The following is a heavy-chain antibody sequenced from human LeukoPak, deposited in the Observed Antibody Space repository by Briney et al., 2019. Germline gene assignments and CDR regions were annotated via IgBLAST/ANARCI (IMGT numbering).Heavy chain of an antibody. CDR3: AKDHGSGSYLRGQYFQH. CDR2: ISYDGSNK. V-gene: IGHV3-30*18. J-gene: IGHJ1*01. D-gene: IGHD3-10*01. CDR1: GFSLSSYG. Sequence: GGSLRLSCAASGFSLSSYGVHWVRQAPGKGLEWVAVISYDGSNKYYADSVKGRFTISRDNSKNTLYLQMNSLRAEDTAVYYCAKDHGSGSYLRGQYFQHWGQGTLVTVSS.